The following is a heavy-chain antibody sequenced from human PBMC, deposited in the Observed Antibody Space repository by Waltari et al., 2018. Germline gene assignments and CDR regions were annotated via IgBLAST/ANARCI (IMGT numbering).Heavy chain of an antibody. Sequence: QITLKESGPPLVKPTQTLTLTCTFSGFSLRTSGVSVGWFRQPPGKALEWLALIYWDDDKRYRPSLRDRLTITKDTSKNQVVRTMTNMDPVDTATYYCAHSGHFWSGFYVDYYFDYWGQGTLVTVSS. CDR1: GFSLRTSGVS. V-gene: IGHV2-5*02. CDR2: IYWDDDK. D-gene: IGHD3-3*02. J-gene: IGHJ4*02. CDR3: AHSGHFWSGFYVDYYFDY.